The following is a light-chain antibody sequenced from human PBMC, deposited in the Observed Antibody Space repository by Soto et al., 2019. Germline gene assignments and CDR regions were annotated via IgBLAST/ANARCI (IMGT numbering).Light chain of an antibody. CDR1: QNIRTY. J-gene: IGKJ2*01. Sequence: IEMTQSPPFLSASVGDRVTITCRASQNIRTYLSWYQQKPGKAPKLLIYAASSLQSGVPSRFSGSGSGTDFTLTISSLQPEDFATYYCLHDYNYPYTFGQGTKVDIK. V-gene: IGKV1-6*01. CDR2: AAS. CDR3: LHDYNYPYT.